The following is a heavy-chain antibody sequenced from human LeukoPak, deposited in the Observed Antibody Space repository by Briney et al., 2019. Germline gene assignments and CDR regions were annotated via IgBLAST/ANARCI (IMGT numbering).Heavy chain of an antibody. V-gene: IGHV4-59*06. CDR1: GGSISSYY. CDR3: ARGGQVDGYNYFDY. CDR2: IYYSGST. D-gene: IGHD5-12*01. J-gene: IGHJ4*02. Sequence: SETLSLTCTVSGGSISSYYWSWIRQHPGKGLEWIGYIYYSGSTYYNPSLKSRVTISVDTSKNQFSLKLSSVTAADTAVYYCARGGQVDGYNYFDYWGQGTLVTVSS.